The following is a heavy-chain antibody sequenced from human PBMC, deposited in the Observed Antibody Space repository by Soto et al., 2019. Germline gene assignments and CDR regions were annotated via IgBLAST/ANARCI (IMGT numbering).Heavy chain of an antibody. Sequence: SETLSLTCAVYGGSFSGYYWSWIRQPPGKGLEWIGEINHSGSTNYNPSLKSRVTISVDTSKNQFSLKLSSVTAADTAVYYCARAEYGMDVWGQGTTVTVSS. J-gene: IGHJ6*02. CDR3: ARAEYGMDV. CDR2: INHSGST. CDR1: GGSFSGYY. V-gene: IGHV4-34*01.